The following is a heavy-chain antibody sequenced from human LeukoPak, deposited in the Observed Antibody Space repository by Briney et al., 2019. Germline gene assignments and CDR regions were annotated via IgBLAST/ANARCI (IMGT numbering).Heavy chain of an antibody. CDR1: GFTFSSYA. CDR2: ISGSVGST. D-gene: IGHD7-27*01. J-gene: IGHJ4*02. V-gene: IGHV3-23*01. CDR3: AKDTKLGIVKVGFDY. Sequence: GGSLRLSCAASGFTFSSYAMSWVRQAPGKGLEWVSAISGSVGSTYYADSVKGRFTISRDNSKNTLYLQMNSLRAEDTAVYYCAKDTKLGIVKVGFDYWGQGNLVTVSS.